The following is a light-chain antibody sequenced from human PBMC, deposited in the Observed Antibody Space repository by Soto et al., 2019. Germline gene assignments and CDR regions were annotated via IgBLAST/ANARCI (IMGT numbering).Light chain of an antibody. V-gene: IGLV2-14*03. J-gene: IGLJ1*01. CDR3: SSYSDSDTKV. Sequence: SVLTQPASVCGSRGQSIPISCGGTSSDVGAYIYVSCYQQYPGKAPKLIIYEVNNRPSGVSGRFSGSKSDTTAYLTISGLQAEDEADYYCSSYSDSDTKVFGTGTKVTVL. CDR2: EVN. CDR1: SSDVGAYIY.